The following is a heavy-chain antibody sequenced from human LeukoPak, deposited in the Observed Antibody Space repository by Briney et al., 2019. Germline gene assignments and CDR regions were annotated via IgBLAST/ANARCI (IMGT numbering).Heavy chain of an antibody. CDR2: IYYSGTT. V-gene: IGHV4-39*01. CDR3: ARRSNYGSGRADY. Sequence: SETLSLTCTVSGGSISSSNYYWGWIRQPPGKGLEWIGNIYYSGTTYYSPSLVSRVTISVDTSRNQFSLKLSSVTAADTAVYYCARRSNYGSGRADYWGRGTLVTVSS. D-gene: IGHD3-10*01. CDR1: GGSISSSNYY. J-gene: IGHJ4*02.